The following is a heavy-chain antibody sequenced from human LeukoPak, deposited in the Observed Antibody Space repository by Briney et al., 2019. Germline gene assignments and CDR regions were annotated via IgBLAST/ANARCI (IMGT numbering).Heavy chain of an antibody. V-gene: IGHV3-23*01. Sequence: GGSLRLSCAASGFTFSSYAMSWVRQTPGKGLEWVSAISGSGGSTYYADSVRGRFTISRDNSKNTLYLQMNSLRAEDTAVYYCAKADDYGGSYYFDYWGQGTLVTVSS. CDR1: GFTFSSYA. CDR2: ISGSGGST. CDR3: AKADDYGGSYYFDY. D-gene: IGHD4-23*01. J-gene: IGHJ4*02.